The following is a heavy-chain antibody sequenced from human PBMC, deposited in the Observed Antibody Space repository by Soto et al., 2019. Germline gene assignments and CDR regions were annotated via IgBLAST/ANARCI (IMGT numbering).Heavy chain of an antibody. J-gene: IGHJ2*01. D-gene: IGHD2-8*01. CDR3: AREPEMYGYWYFDL. Sequence: DVQLVESGGGLVQPGGSLRLSCTASGFIFSNYDMHWVRQVTGKGLEWVSGISIAGGRHYADSVKGRFTISRENAKNSLYLEMNNLGAGDTAVYHCAREPEMYGYWYFDLWGRGTLVTVSS. CDR2: ISIAGGR. V-gene: IGHV3-13*01. CDR1: GFIFSNYD.